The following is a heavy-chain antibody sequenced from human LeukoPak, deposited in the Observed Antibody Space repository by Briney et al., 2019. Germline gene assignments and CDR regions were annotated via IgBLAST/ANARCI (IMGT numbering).Heavy chain of an antibody. D-gene: IGHD6-13*01. Sequence: ASVKVSCKASGYTFTGYYLHWVRQAPGQGLEWMGWINPNSGGTNSEQKFQGRVTMTRDTSISTAYMELSRLRSDDTAVYYCARDGGIAAAGRNAFDIWGQGTMVTVSS. J-gene: IGHJ3*02. CDR2: INPNSGGT. CDR1: GYTFTGYY. CDR3: ARDGGIAAAGRNAFDI. V-gene: IGHV1-2*02.